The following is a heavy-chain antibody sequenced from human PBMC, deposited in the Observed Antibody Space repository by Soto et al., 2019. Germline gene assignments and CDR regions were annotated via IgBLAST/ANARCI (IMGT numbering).Heavy chain of an antibody. CDR1: GYTFTSYG. CDR3: ARGDIVLMVFNYYFDY. V-gene: IGHV1-18*01. J-gene: IGHJ4*02. D-gene: IGHD2-8*01. Sequence: ASVKVSCKASGYTFTSYGISWVRQAPGQGLEWMGWISAYNGNTNYAQKLQGRVTMTTDTSTSTAYMELRSLGSDDTAVYYCARGDIVLMVFNYYFDYWGQGTLVTVSS. CDR2: ISAYNGNT.